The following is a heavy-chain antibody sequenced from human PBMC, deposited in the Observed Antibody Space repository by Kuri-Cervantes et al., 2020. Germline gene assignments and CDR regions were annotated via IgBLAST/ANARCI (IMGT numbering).Heavy chain of an antibody. D-gene: IGHD3-10*01. CDR1: GYTFTSYA. Sequence: ASVKVSCKASGYTFTSYAMHWVRQAPGQRLEWMGWINAGNGNTKYSQKFQGRVTITRDTSASTAYMELSSLRSEDTAVYYCARDLGHYYGSGSYSNNWGQGTLVTVSS. CDR2: INAGNGNT. J-gene: IGHJ4*02. V-gene: IGHV1-3*01. CDR3: ARDLGHYYGSGSYSNN.